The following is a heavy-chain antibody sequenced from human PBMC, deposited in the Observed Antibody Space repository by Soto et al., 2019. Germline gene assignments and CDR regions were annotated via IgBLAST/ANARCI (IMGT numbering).Heavy chain of an antibody. CDR3: GRLEGLATISYYFDY. D-gene: IGHD3-9*01. J-gene: IGHJ4*02. CDR2: VYYSVST. V-gene: IGHV4-39*01. CDR1: GGSVSSSSYY. Sequence: PSETLSLTSTVSGGSVSSSSYYWGWVRQPPGKGLEWIGSVYYSVSTYYNPSLESRVTISVDKSKNQFSLKLMSLSAADTAVYYCGRLEGLATISYYFDYWGQGALVTVSS.